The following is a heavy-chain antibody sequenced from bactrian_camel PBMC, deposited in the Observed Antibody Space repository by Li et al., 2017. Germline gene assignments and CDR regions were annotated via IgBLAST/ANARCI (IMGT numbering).Heavy chain of an antibody. D-gene: IGHD3*01. CDR2: LDSDGTT. J-gene: IGHJ4*01. CDR1: GLKYSSTY. CDR3: AARGLGADCSGPRRSSAEYVY. Sequence: QVQLVESGGGSVQAGGSLELYCVVSGLKYSSTYIGWFRQTPGKEREVVASLDSDGTTEYADSVKGRFTISQGNAENTLYLQMNSLKSEDTAMYFCAARGLGADCSGPRRSSAEYVYWGQGTQVTVS. V-gene: IGHV3S53*01.